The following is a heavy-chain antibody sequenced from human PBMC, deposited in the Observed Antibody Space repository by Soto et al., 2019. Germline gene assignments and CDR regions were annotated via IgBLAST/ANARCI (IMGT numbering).Heavy chain of an antibody. J-gene: IGHJ5*02. D-gene: IGHD2-15*01. CDR2: INAGNGNT. CDR1: GYTFTSYA. Sequence: GASVKVSCKASGYTFTSYAMHWVRQAPGQRLEWMGWINAGNGNTKYSQKFQGRVTITRDTSESTAYMELSSLSSEDTAVYYFARVRCSGGSCPGPDNWFEPWGQGTLVTVSS. CDR3: ARVRCSGGSCPGPDNWFEP. V-gene: IGHV1-3*01.